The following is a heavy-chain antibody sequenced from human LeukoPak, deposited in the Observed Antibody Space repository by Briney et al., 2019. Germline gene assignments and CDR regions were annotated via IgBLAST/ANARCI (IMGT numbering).Heavy chain of an antibody. D-gene: IGHD3-22*01. CDR2: IIPIFGTA. Sequence: SVKVSCKASGGTFSSYAISWVRQAPGRGLEWMGGIIPIFGTANYAQKFQGRVTITTDESTSTAYMELSSLRSEDTAVYYCARDRYYDSSGYHISEYYFDYWGQGTLVTVSS. J-gene: IGHJ4*02. CDR1: GGTFSSYA. CDR3: ARDRYYDSSGYHISEYYFDY. V-gene: IGHV1-69*05.